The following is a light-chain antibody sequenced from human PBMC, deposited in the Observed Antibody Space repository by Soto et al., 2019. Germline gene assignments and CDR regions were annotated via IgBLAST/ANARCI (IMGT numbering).Light chain of an antibody. CDR1: QSISDS. J-gene: IGKJ1*01. V-gene: IGKV1-5*03. CDR3: QQYNGYWT. CDR2: EAS. Sequence: DIQMTQSPSTLSSSVGDRVTITCRARQSISDSLALYQQKPGKAPKLLTYEASNLKSGIPSSFSGSGSGTEYTLTISGLQPDDFASYYCQQYNGYWTFGQGTKVEIK.